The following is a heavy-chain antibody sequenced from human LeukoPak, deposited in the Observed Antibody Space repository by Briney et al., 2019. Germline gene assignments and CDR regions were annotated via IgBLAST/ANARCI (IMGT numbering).Heavy chain of an antibody. Sequence: SETLSLPCTVSGGSHKSGGLFWRWIRQHPGKGLEWIGYIYYRGSLYYNPSLKRRHPITADTSKHQFSLKLSSVTAADTALYYCSRSTYYENFLDPWGQGTLVTVSS. CDR3: SRSTYYENFLDP. V-gene: IGHV4-31*03. CDR2: IYYRGSL. D-gene: IGHD3-16*01. CDR1: GGSHKSGGLF. J-gene: IGHJ5*02.